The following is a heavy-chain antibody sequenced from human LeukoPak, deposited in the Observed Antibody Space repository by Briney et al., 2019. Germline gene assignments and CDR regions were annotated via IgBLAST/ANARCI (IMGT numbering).Heavy chain of an antibody. CDR1: GFTFSSYW. CDR2: INSDGSST. D-gene: IGHD6-13*01. CDR3: VRQFPQAAAGAAWYFDL. J-gene: IGHJ2*01. V-gene: IGHV3-74*01. Sequence: GGSLRLSCAASGFTFSSYWMHWVRQAPGKGLVWVSRINSDGSSTIYADSVKGRFTISRDNAKSTLYLQMSSLSVEDTAMYYCVRQFPQAAAGAAWYFDLWGRGTLVTVSS.